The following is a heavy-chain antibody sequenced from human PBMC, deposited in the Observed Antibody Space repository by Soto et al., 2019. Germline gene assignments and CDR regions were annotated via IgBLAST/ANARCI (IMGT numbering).Heavy chain of an antibody. J-gene: IGHJ4*02. CDR2: IYWNDDN. Sequence: QITLKESGPPLLKPTQTLTLTCTFSGFSLSSFAVGVNWIRQPPGKAPEWLALIYWNDDNHYSPTLRNRLTVTKDSSTNQVVLTMTNVDPVDTATYYCAHGSGWLSDYWGQGTLVTVSS. CDR1: GFSLSSFAVG. V-gene: IGHV2-5*01. CDR3: AHGSGWLSDY. D-gene: IGHD6-19*01.